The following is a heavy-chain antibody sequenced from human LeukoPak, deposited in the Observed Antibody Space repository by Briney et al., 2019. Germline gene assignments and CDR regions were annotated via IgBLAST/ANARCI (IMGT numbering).Heavy chain of an antibody. CDR1: GFTFSSYA. Sequence: GGSLRLSCAASGFTFSSYAMHWVRQAPGKALEWVAVISYDGSNKYYADSVKGRFTISRDNSKNTLYLQMNSLRAEDTAVYYCARDLGAGRTDYYYYYGMDVWGQGTTVTVSS. J-gene: IGHJ6*02. D-gene: IGHD3-16*01. CDR2: ISYDGSNK. CDR3: ARDLGAGRTDYYYYYGMDV. V-gene: IGHV3-30-3*01.